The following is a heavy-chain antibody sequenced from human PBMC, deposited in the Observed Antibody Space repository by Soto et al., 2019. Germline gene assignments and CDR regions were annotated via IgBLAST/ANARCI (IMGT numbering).Heavy chain of an antibody. J-gene: IGHJ6*02. CDR3: AKDNYYYYGMDV. CDR1: RFTFSSYG. V-gene: IGHV3-9*01. Sequence: GGSLRLSCAASRFTFSSYGMHWVRQAPGKGLEWVSGISWNSSSKGYADSVKGRFTISRDNAKNSLYLQMNSLRAEDTALYYCAKDNYYYYGMDVWGQGTTVTVSS. CDR2: ISWNSSSK.